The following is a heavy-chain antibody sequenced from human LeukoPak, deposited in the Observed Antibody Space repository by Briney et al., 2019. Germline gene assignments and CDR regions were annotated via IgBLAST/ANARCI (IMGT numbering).Heavy chain of an antibody. V-gene: IGHV3-30*18. D-gene: IGHD4-17*01. J-gene: IGHJ5*02. CDR1: GFTFSDYY. Sequence: GGSLRLSCAASGFTFSDYYMSWIRQAPGKGLDWVAFMSYDGGNKYYADSVKGRFTISRDNSKNTLYLQMNTLRTEDTAVYYCAKVGRNYGDYNGWFDPWGQGTLVTVSS. CDR3: AKVGRNYGDYNGWFDP. CDR2: MSYDGGNK.